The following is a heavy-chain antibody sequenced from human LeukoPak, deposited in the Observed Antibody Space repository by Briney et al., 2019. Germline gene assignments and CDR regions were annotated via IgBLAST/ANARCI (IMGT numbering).Heavy chain of an antibody. CDR1: GYTFTSYA. V-gene: IGHV1-3*01. CDR2: INAGNGNT. J-gene: IGHJ6*04. Sequence: ASVEVSCKASGYTFTSYAMHWVRQAPGQRLEWMGWINAGNGNTKYSQKFQGRVTITRDTSASTAYMELSSLRSEDTAVYYCAISRGQQLAPEAPYYYGMDVWGKGTTVTVSS. CDR3: AISRGQQLAPEAPYYYGMDV. D-gene: IGHD6-13*01.